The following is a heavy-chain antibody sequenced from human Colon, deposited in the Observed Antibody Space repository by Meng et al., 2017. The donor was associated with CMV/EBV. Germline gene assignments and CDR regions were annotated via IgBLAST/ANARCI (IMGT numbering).Heavy chain of an antibody. CDR1: AYTFTSYD. CDR3: ATSFYGGLP. D-gene: IGHD2/OR15-2a*01. V-gene: IGHV1-8*01. J-gene: IGHJ5*02. CDR2: MKPHSGDT. Sequence: QVQVVQSGAEVQKHRASVKGTCKASAYTFTSYDINWVRQARGQGPEWMGYMKPHSGDTAYAQKFQCRVTMTRETAINTAYMELSSLRSEDTAVYYCATSFYGGLPWGQGTLVTVSS.